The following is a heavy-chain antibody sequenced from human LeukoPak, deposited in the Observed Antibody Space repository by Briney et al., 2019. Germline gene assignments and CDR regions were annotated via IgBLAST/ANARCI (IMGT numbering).Heavy chain of an antibody. CDR1: GFTLTTYN. Sequence: GGSLMLSCAASGFTLTTYNTHWVRRAPGKGLEWVSSITIRSPYYADLVKGRVTITTDNPENSLYLQINSLMAEDAAVYYCARERVTTSAFDIWGQGTMVTVS. D-gene: IGHD4-17*01. J-gene: IGHJ3*02. CDR2: ITIRSPY. V-gene: IGHV3-21*01. CDR3: ARERVTTSAFDI.